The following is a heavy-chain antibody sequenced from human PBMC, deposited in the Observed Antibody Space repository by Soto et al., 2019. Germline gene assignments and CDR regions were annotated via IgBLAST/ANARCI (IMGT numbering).Heavy chain of an antibody. CDR2: IYYSGST. CDR1: GGSISSGDYY. V-gene: IGHV4-30-4*01. D-gene: IGHD2-21*02. CDR3: ARYCGDCYSPLDY. J-gene: IGHJ4*02. Sequence: QVQLQESGPGLVKPSQTLSLTCTVSGGSISSGDYYWSWIRQPPGKGLEWIGYIYYSGSTYYNPSIKSRVTISVDTSKNQFSLKLSSVTAADTAVYYCARYCGDCYSPLDYWGQGTLVTVSS.